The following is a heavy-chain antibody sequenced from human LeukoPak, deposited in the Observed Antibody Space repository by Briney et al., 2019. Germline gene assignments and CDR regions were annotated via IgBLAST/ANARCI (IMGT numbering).Heavy chain of an antibody. V-gene: IGHV3-30*18. CDR1: GFTFSSYG. J-gene: IGHJ4*02. D-gene: IGHD2-21*01. Sequence: PGRSLRLSCAASGFTFSSYGMHWVRQAPGKGLEWVAVISYDGSNKYYADSVKGRFTISRDNSKNTVYLQMNSLRAEDTAVYYCAKDVRDIVVLIDTYMYWGQGTLVTVSS. CDR2: ISYDGSNK. CDR3: AKDVRDIVVLIDTYMY.